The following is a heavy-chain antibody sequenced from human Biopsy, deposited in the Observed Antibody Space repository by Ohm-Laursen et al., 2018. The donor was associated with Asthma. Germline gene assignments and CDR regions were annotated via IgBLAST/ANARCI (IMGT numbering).Heavy chain of an antibody. CDR1: GVSISSDY. CDR3: ARAQDYYDSRGYYRSFDY. Sequence: GTLSLTCTVSGVSISSDYWSWIRQPPGKGLEWIGHIYYSGSTYYNPSLKSRVSISIDTPKNQFSLKLSSVTAADTAVYYCARAQDYYDSRGYYRSFDYWGQGTLVTVSS. J-gene: IGHJ4*02. V-gene: IGHV4-59*12. D-gene: IGHD3-22*01. CDR2: IYYSGST.